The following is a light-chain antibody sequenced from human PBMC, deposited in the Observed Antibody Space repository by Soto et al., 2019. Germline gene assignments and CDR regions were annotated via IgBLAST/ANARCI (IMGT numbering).Light chain of an antibody. V-gene: IGKV3-20*01. CDR3: HQYGTSPDT. Sequence: EIVLTQSPGTLSLSPGERATLSCRASQSVSSSYLAWYQHKPGQAPRLLIFGASSRATGIPHRFSGSGSGTDFTRTISRLEPEDFAVYYCHQYGTSPDTFGQGTKLEIK. J-gene: IGKJ2*01. CDR2: GAS. CDR1: QSVSSSY.